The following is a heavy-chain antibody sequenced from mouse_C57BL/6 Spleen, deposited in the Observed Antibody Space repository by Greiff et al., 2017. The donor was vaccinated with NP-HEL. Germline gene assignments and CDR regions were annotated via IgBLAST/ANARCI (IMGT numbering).Heavy chain of an antibody. Sequence: VQLQQSGPELVKPGASVKISCKASGYTFTDYYMNWVKQSHGKSLEWIGDINPNNGGTSYNQKFKGKATLTVDKSSSTAYMELRSLTSEDSAVYYCARSETVVDYWGQGTTLTVSS. D-gene: IGHD1-1*01. CDR1: GYTFTDYY. V-gene: IGHV1-26*01. CDR3: ARSETVVDY. J-gene: IGHJ2*01. CDR2: INPNNGGT.